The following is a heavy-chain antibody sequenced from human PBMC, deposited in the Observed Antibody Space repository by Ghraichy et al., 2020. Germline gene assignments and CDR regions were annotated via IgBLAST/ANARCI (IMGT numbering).Heavy chain of an antibody. V-gene: IGHV4-38-2*02. CDR1: GYSIRSGYF. CDR2: IYHTGNT. J-gene: IGHJ4*02. CDR3: ATLAVAGPLDY. D-gene: IGHD6-19*01. Sequence: ESLNISCTVSGYSIRSGYFWGWIRQPPGKGLEWIGRIYHTGNTHYNPSLKSRVTISVDTSKNQFSLRLTSVTAAEPAVYYCATLAVAGPLDYWGQGTLVTVSS.